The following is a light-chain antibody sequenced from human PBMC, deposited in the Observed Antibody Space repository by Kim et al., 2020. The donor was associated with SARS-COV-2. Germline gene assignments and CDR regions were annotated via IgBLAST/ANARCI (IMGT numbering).Light chain of an antibody. CDR3: QQRSDWPLT. J-gene: IGKJ4*01. CDR2: DAS. V-gene: IGKV3-11*01. CDR1: QNVGDY. Sequence: EIVLTQSPATLSLSPGERATLSCRASQNVGDYLAWYQQKPGQAPRPLIYDASRRAPGIPARFSGSGSGTDFALTISSLESEDFAVYYCQQRSDWPLTCGGGTKVDIK.